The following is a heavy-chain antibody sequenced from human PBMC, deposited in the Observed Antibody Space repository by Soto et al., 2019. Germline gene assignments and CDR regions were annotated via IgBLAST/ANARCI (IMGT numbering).Heavy chain of an antibody. V-gene: IGHV3-66*01. J-gene: IGHJ4*02. CDR3: ARDPWAADY. Sequence: VQLVESGGGLVQPGGSLRLSCAASGFTVSTKYMSWVRQAPGKGLEWVSVIYSGGSTFYADSVRGRFTLSRDNSKNTVNLLMNSLRAEDTAVYCCARDPWAADYWGQGTLVTVSS. D-gene: IGHD3-16*01. CDR2: IYSGGST. CDR1: GFTVSTKY.